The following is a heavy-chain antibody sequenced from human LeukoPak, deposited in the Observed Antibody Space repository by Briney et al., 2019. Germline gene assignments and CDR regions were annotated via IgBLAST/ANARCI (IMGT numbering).Heavy chain of an antibody. CDR2: IYWDDDK. D-gene: IGHD1-26*01. CDR3: AHRRSGSYLKGINWFDP. V-gene: IGHV2-5*02. Sequence: SGPTLVNPTQTLTLTCTFSGFSLSTSGVGVGWIRQPPGKALEWLALIYWDDDKRYSPSLKSRLTITKDTSKNQVVLTMTNMDPVDTATYYRAHRRSGSYLKGINWFDPWGQGTLVTVGS. J-gene: IGHJ5*02. CDR1: GFSLSTSGVG.